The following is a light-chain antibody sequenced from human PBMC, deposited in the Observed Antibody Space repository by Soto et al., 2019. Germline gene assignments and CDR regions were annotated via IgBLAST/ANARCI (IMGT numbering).Light chain of an antibody. CDR2: DAS. CDR1: QSVSSY. CDR3: QHRRNWPGT. V-gene: IGKV3-11*01. J-gene: IGKJ2*01. Sequence: EIVLTQSPATLSLSPGARATLSCRASQSVSSYLAWYQQKPGQPPRLLIYDASNRAAGIPARFSGSGSGTDFTLTISGLESEDFAVYYCQHRRNWPGTFGQGTKLEI.